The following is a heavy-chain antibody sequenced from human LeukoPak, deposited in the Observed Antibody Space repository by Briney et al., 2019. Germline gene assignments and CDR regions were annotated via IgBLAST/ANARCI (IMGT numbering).Heavy chain of an antibody. J-gene: IGHJ4*02. Sequence: SVKVSCKASGGTFSSYAISWVRQAPGQRLEWMGRIIPILGIANYAQKFQGRVTITADRSTSTAYMELSSLRSEDTAVYYCARDTNSGWALDYWGQGTLVTVSS. D-gene: IGHD6-19*01. CDR2: IIPILGIA. V-gene: IGHV1-69*04. CDR1: GGTFSSYA. CDR3: ARDTNSGWALDY.